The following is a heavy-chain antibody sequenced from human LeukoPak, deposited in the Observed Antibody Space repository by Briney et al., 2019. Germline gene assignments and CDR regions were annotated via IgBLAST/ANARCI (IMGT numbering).Heavy chain of an antibody. CDR3: ARGQYCGGDCYPPFGY. CDR1: GFSVSNNY. V-gene: IGHV3-53*01. Sequence: PGGSLRLSCAASGFSVSNNYMNWVRQAPGKGLEWVSVIYSGGSTSYAGSVKGRFTISRDNSKNTLYLQMNSLRAEDTAVYYCARGQYCGGDCYPPFGYWGQGTRVTVSS. J-gene: IGHJ4*02. CDR2: IYSGGST. D-gene: IGHD2-21*02.